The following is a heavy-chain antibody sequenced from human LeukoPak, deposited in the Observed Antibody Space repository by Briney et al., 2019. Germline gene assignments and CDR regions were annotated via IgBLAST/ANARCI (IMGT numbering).Heavy chain of an antibody. J-gene: IGHJ4*02. D-gene: IGHD1-26*01. CDR3: TRKPTGTYPDY. V-gene: IGHV1-18*01. CDR2: ISANNGDT. CDR1: GYTFTSYG. Sequence: ASVKVSCKASGYTFTSYGISWVRQAPGQGLEWMGWISANNGDTHYAQKFQGRVTMTTDTSTSIAYMELRSLISDDTAVYYCTRKPTGTYPDYWGQGTLVTVSS.